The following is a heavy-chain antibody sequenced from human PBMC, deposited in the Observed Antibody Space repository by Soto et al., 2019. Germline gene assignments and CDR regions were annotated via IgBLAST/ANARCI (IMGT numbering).Heavy chain of an antibody. J-gene: IGHJ4*02. Sequence: PSETLSLTCAVSGGSISSGGYSWSWIRQPPGKGLEWIGYIYHSGSTYYNPPLKSRVTISVDRSKNQFSLKLSSVTAADTAVYYCARVRRPAMVFFDYWGQGTLVTVSS. CDR3: ARVRRPAMVFFDY. CDR1: GGSISSGGYS. V-gene: IGHV4-30-2*01. D-gene: IGHD5-18*01. CDR2: IYHSGST.